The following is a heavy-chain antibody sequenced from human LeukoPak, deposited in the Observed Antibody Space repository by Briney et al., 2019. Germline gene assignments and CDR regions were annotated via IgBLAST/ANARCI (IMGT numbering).Heavy chain of an antibody. D-gene: IGHD6-13*01. Sequence: GASVEVSCKASGYTFTSYGISWVRQAPGQGLEWMAWISAYNGNTNYAQKLQGRLTMTTDTSTSTAYLELRSLRSDDTAVYYCARASSWYSRDQSNWFDPWGQGTLVTVSS. CDR1: GYTFTSYG. CDR2: ISAYNGNT. J-gene: IGHJ5*02. CDR3: ARASSWYSRDQSNWFDP. V-gene: IGHV1-18*01.